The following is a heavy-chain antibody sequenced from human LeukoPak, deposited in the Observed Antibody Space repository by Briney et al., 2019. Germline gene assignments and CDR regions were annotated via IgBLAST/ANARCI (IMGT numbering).Heavy chain of an antibody. D-gene: IGHD5-18*01. CDR1: GFTVSSNY. J-gene: IGHJ4*02. CDR3: ASKREYNYGYAD. Sequence: GGSLRLSCAASGFTVSSNYMVWVRQAPGKGLEWLSIIYSGGSTYYADSVKGRFTISRDNSKNTLYLQMNSLRAEDTAVYYCASKREYNYGYADWGQGTLVTVSS. CDR2: IYSGGST. V-gene: IGHV3-66*01.